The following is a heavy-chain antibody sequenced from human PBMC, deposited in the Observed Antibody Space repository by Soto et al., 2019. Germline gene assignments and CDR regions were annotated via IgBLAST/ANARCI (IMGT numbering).Heavy chain of an antibody. CDR3: ARDYYDSSGYIAPLDY. CDR1: GFTFSSYS. Sequence: EVQLVESGGGLVKPGGSLRLSCAASGFTFSSYSMNWVRQAPGKGLEWVSSISGSSSYIYYADSVKGRFTISRDNAKNSLYLQMNSLRAEDTAEYYCARDYYDSSGYIAPLDYCGQGTLVTVAS. J-gene: IGHJ4*02. D-gene: IGHD3-22*01. CDR2: ISGSSSYI. V-gene: IGHV3-21*01.